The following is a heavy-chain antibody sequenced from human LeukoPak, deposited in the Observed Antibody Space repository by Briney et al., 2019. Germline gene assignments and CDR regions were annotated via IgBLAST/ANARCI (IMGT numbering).Heavy chain of an antibody. CDR3: ARDGVPSANSSSWYRIDY. CDR1: GFTFSNSG. CDR2: ISSSRSTS. D-gene: IGHD6-13*01. J-gene: IGHJ4*02. Sequence: GGSLRLSCAVSGFTFSNSGMNWVRQAPGKGLEWVSYISSSRSTSYYADSVKGRFTISRDNAKNSLYLRMNSLRAEDTAVYYCARDGVPSANSSSWYRIDYWGQGTLVTVSS. V-gene: IGHV3-48*01.